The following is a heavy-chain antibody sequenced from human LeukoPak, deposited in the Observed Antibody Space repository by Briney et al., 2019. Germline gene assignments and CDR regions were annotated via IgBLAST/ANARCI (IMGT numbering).Heavy chain of an antibody. D-gene: IGHD3-3*01. CDR1: GYSFTSYW. V-gene: IGHV5-51*01. CDR3: ARNDFWSGYYDYFDY. CDR2: IYPGDSDT. Sequence: GESLKISCKGSGYSFTSYWIGWVRQMPGKGLEWMGIIYPGDSDTRYSPSFQGQVTISADKSISTAYLQWSSLKASDTGMYYCARNDFWSGYYDYFDYWGQGTLVTVSS. J-gene: IGHJ4*02.